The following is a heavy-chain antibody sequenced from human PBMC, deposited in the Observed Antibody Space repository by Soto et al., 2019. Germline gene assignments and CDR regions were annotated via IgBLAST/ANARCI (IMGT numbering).Heavy chain of an antibody. J-gene: IGHJ6*02. Sequence: QVQLVESGGGVVQPGRSLRLCCAASGFTFSSYGMHWVRQAPGKGLEWVALIWDDGSNKYYADSVKGRLTISRDNSKNTLYLQMNSLGAEDTAVYYCARYMDAYLVYSFGMDVWARGTTVTVSS. V-gene: IGHV3-33*01. D-gene: IGHD1-20*01. CDR1: GFTFSSYG. CDR2: IWDDGSNK. CDR3: ARYMDAYLVYSFGMDV.